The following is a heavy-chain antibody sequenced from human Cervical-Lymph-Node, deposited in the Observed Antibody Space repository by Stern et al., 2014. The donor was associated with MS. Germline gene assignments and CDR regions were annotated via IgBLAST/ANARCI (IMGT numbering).Heavy chain of an antibody. Sequence: VQLVQSGTEVKKPGESLKISCKGSGYSFTANWIALVRQLPGKGLEWMGIIYPGDSDTRYSPSFQGQVTISADKSISTAYLQWSSLKASDTAMYYCARDYGDYAFDYWGQGTLVTVSS. D-gene: IGHD4-17*01. CDR1: GYSFTANW. V-gene: IGHV5-51*01. CDR2: IYPGDSDT. CDR3: ARDYGDYAFDY. J-gene: IGHJ4*02.